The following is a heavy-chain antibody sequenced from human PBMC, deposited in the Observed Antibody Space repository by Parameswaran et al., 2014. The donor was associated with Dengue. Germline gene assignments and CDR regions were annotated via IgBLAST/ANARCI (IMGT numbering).Heavy chain of an antibody. CDR1: GFTFSSYS. J-gene: IGHJ6*02. Sequence: GSLRLSCAASGFTFSSYSMNWVRQASGKGLEWVSYISSSSSTIYYADSVKGRFTISRDNAKNSLYLQMNSLRAEDTAVYYCARDLTIFGVVISGMDVWGQGDHGHRLL. D-gene: IGHD3-3*01. V-gene: IGHV3-48*01. CDR3: ARDLTIFGVVISGMDV. CDR2: ISSSSSTI.